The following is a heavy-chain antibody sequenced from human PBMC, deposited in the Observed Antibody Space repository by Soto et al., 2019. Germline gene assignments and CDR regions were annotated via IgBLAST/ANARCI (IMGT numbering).Heavy chain of an antibody. D-gene: IGHD3-3*01. J-gene: IGHJ4*02. V-gene: IGHV4-39*01. CDR1: GGSISSSGYY. Sequence: QLQLQESGPGLVKPSETLSLTCTVSGGSISSSGYYWGWIRQPPGKGLEWIATMYYGGSTYHNPSLKSRVTISEDTSKNQFSLKLRSVTAADTAVYYCARQEPYDDYPDYWGQGTLVTVSS. CDR3: ARQEPYDDYPDY. CDR2: MYYGGST.